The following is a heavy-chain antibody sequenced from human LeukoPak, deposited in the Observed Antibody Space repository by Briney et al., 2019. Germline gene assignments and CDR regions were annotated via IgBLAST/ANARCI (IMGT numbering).Heavy chain of an antibody. CDR3: ATTYCRGGSCYWDAY. CDR2: IYHSRST. CDR1: GGSLSISNW. D-gene: IGHD2-15*01. V-gene: IGHV4-4*02. J-gene: IGHJ4*02. Sequence: SETLSLTCAVSGGSLSISNWWSWLRQPPGKGLEWIGEIYHSRSTNYNPPLTSRVTISVDKSKNQFSLKLSSGTAADTAVYYCATTYCRGGSCYWDAYWGQGTLVTVS.